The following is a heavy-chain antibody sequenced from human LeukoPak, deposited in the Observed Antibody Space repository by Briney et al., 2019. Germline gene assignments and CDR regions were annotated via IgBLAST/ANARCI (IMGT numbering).Heavy chain of an antibody. Sequence: PSETLSLTCTVSGGSISSYYWSWIRQPPRKGLEWIGYIYYSGSTNYNPSLRSRVTISVDTSKNHFSLKLSSVTAADTAVYYCATYSYGDIDYWGQGTLVTVSS. V-gene: IGHV4-59*01. CDR1: GGSISSYY. J-gene: IGHJ4*02. D-gene: IGHD5-18*01. CDR3: ATYSYGDIDY. CDR2: IYYSGST.